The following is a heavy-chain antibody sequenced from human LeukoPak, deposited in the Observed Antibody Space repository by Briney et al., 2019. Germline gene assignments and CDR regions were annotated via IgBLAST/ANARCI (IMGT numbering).Heavy chain of an antibody. CDR3: ARVKRLRFLEWLSPLDY. CDR2: ISSSSSYI. J-gene: IGHJ4*02. Sequence: GGSLRLSCAASGFTFSSYSMNWVRQAPGKGLEWVSSISSSSSYIYYADSVKGRFTISRDNAKNSLYLQMNSLRAEDTAVYYCARVKRLRFLEWLSPLDYWGQGTLVTVSS. V-gene: IGHV3-21*01. CDR1: GFTFSSYS. D-gene: IGHD3-3*01.